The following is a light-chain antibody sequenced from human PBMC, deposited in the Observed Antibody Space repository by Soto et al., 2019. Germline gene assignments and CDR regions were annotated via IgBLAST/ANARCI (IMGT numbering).Light chain of an antibody. V-gene: IGKV3-11*01. J-gene: IGKJ4*01. CDR2: DAS. CDR3: QQRSNWPPLT. CDR1: QSVSSY. Sequence: EIVLTQSPATVSLSPVRRGGLAFRASQSVSSYLAWYQQKPGQAPRLLIYDASNRATGIPARFSGSGSGTDFTLTISSLEPEDFAVYYCQQRSNWPPLTFGGGTKVDIK.